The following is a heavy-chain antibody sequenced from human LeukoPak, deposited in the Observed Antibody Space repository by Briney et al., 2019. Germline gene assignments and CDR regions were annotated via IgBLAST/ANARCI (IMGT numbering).Heavy chain of an antibody. CDR2: IRSDGTPM. CDR3: ARSGPTDF. V-gene: IGHV3-11*01. D-gene: IGHD6-25*01. CDR1: GFTFTGYY. Sequence: GGSLRLSCAASGFTFTGYYMSWIRQAPGKGLEWISYIRSDGTPMFYSDSVKGRFTISRDNARTSLYLQMNSPRVEDTAVYYCARSGPTDFWGRGTLVTVSS. J-gene: IGHJ2*01.